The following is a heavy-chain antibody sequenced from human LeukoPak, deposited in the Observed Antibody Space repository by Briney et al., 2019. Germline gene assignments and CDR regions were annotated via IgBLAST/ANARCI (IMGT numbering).Heavy chain of an antibody. CDR2: IYYSGST. V-gene: IGHV4-59*01. CDR3: ARGVASAGPFDY. D-gene: IGHD6-13*01. J-gene: IGHJ4*02. Sequence: SETLSLTCTVSGGSISSYYWSWIRQPPGKGLEWIGYIYYSGSTDYNPSLKSRVTISVDTSKSQFSLKLSSVTAADTAVYYCARGVASAGPFDYWGQGTLVTVSS. CDR1: GGSISSYY.